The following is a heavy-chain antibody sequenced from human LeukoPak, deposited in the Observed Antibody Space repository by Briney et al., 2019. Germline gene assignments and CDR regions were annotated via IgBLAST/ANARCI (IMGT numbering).Heavy chain of an antibody. CDR1: GFTFSDYY. V-gene: IGHV3-11*04. J-gene: IGHJ4*02. D-gene: IGHD2-2*01. CDR3: AIGLGCSSTSCSPFDY. Sequence: GGSLRLSCAASGFTFSDYYMSWIRQAPGKGLEWVSYISSSGSTIYYADSVKGRFTISRDNAKNSLYLQMNSLRAEDTAVYYCAIGLGCSSTSCSPFDYWGQGTLVTVSS. CDR2: ISSSGSTI.